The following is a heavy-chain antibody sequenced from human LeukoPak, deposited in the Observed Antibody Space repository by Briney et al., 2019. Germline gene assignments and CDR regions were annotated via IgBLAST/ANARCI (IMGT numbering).Heavy chain of an antibody. CDR2: IYGTGNT. D-gene: IGHD6-6*01. CDR3: ARGVRVGFSSYYFDY. J-gene: IGHJ4*02. Sequence: PSETLSLTCTVSGDSMNGLSWSWIRQSPGKGLEWIAYIYGTGNTNTSPSLKSRVTLSVDTSKKQFSLRLSSVTAADTAVYYCARGVRVGFSSYYFDYWGQGTLVTVSS. CDR1: GDSMNGLS. V-gene: IGHV4-59*11.